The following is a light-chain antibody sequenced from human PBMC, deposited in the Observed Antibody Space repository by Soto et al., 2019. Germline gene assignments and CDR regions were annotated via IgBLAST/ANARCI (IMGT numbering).Light chain of an antibody. V-gene: IGKV1-5*03. CDR1: QTISSW. CDR2: KAS. Sequence: DIQMTQSPSTLSGSVGDRVTITCRASQTISSWLAWYQQKPGKAPKLLIYKASTLKSGVPSRFSGSGSGTDFTLTISSLQPEDFATYFCQQSYNIPRATFGQGTKVDI. J-gene: IGKJ1*01. CDR3: QQSYNIPRAT.